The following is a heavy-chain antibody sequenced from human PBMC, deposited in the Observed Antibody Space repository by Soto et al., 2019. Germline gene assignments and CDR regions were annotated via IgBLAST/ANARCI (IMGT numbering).Heavy chain of an antibody. CDR2: INHSGST. CDR3: ARAARLLIFGVVLQPYYFDY. Sequence: QVQLQQWGAGLLKPSETLSLTCAVYGGSFSGYYWSWIRQPPGKGLEWIGEINHSGSTNYNPSLKSRVTISVDTAKNQLSLKLSFVTAADTAVYYCARAARLLIFGVVLQPYYFDYWGQGTLVTVSS. J-gene: IGHJ4*02. CDR1: GGSFSGYY. D-gene: IGHD3-3*01. V-gene: IGHV4-34*01.